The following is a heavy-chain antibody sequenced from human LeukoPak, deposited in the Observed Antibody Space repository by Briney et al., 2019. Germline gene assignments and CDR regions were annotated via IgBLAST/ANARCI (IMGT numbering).Heavy chain of an antibody. Sequence: GGSLRLSCAASGFTFSSYSMNWVRQAPGKGLEWVSSISSSSSYIYYADSVKGRFTISRDNAKNSLYLQMNSLRAEDTAAYYCASTTTYYDFWSGYYPYYFDYWGQGTLVTVSS. CDR3: ASTTTYYDFWSGYYPYYFDY. CDR2: ISSSSSYI. D-gene: IGHD3-3*01. CDR1: GFTFSSYS. V-gene: IGHV3-21*01. J-gene: IGHJ4*02.